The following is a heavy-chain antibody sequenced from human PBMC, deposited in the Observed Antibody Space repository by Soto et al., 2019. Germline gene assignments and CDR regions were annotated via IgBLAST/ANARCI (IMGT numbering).Heavy chain of an antibody. Sequence: SQTLSLTCTVSGGCISSGGYYWSWIRQHPGKGLEWIGYIYYSGSTYYNPSLKSRVTISVDTSKNQFSLKLSSVTAADTAVYYCARDRNDFWSGPIDYWGQGTLVTVSS. CDR3: ARDRNDFWSGPIDY. CDR2: IYYSGST. J-gene: IGHJ4*02. V-gene: IGHV4-31*03. CDR1: GGCISSGGYY. D-gene: IGHD3-3*01.